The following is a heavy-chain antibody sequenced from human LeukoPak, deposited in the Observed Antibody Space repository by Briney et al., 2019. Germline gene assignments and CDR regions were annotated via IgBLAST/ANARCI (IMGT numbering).Heavy chain of an antibody. Sequence: GGSLRLSCAASGFTVSSNYMSWVRQAPGKGLEWVSVIYSGGSTYYADSVEGRFTISRDNSKNTLYLQMNSLRAEDTAVYYCARVIRPRAFDIWGQGTMVTVSS. J-gene: IGHJ3*02. V-gene: IGHV3-66*01. CDR1: GFTVSSNY. D-gene: IGHD3-16*01. CDR2: IYSGGST. CDR3: ARVIRPRAFDI.